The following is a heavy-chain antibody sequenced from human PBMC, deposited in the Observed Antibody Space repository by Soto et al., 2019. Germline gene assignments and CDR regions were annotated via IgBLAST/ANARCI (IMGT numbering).Heavy chain of an antibody. D-gene: IGHD1-1*01. CDR3: ARLSARRNAFDV. CDR2: ITPYNGNT. CDR1: NYLFGAFG. Sequence: QVQLVQSGAEVKNPGASVKVSCQASNYLFGAFGINWGRQAPGQGLGRLGWITPYNGNTHSAEKLQDRVTTTSDKSTNTADLGVRGMTSCDTGVYFCARLSARRNAFDVWGQGPVVTVSS. J-gene: IGHJ3*01. V-gene: IGHV1-18*01.